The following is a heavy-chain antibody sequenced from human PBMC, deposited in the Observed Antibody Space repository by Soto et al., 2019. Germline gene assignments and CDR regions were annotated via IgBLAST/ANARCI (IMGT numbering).Heavy chain of an antibody. Sequence: SETLSLTCTVSGGSISSSSYYWGWIRQPPGKGLEWIGSIYYSGSTYYNPSLKSRVTMSVDTSKNQFSLKLSSVTAADTAVYYCASQNRLYCTNGVCPSDYWGQGTLVTVSS. D-gene: IGHD2-8*01. CDR3: ASQNRLYCTNGVCPSDY. J-gene: IGHJ4*02. CDR1: GGSISSSSYY. CDR2: IYYSGST. V-gene: IGHV4-39*01.